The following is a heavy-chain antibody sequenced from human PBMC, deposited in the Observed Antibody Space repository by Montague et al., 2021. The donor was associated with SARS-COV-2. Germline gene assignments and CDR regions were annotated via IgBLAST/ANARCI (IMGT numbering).Heavy chain of an antibody. CDR1: GFPFNSYA. J-gene: IGHJ4*02. V-gene: IGHV3-23*01. CDR3: AKGGERITMIVVVITLADFDY. D-gene: IGHD3-22*01. Sequence: SLRLSCAASGFPFNSYAMSWVRQAPGKGLEWVSGISDSGGSTYYADSVKGRFTISRDNSKNTLYLQMNSLRAEDTAVYYCAKGGERITMIVVVITLADFDYWGQGTLVTVSS. CDR2: ISDSGGST.